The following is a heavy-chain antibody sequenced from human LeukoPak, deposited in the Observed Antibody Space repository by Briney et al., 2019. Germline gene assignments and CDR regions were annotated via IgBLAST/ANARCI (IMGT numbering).Heavy chain of an antibody. J-gene: IGHJ4*02. CDR3: ARLITMVQGVVIGRLYYFDY. CDR1: GGSFSGYY. V-gene: IGHV4-34*01. Sequence: SETLSLTCAVYGGSFSGYYWSCIRQPPGKGLEWIGEINHSGSTNYNPSLKSRVTISVDTSKNQFSLKLTSVTAADTAVYYCARLITMVQGVVIGRLYYFDYWGQGTLVTVSS. CDR2: INHSGST. D-gene: IGHD3-10*01.